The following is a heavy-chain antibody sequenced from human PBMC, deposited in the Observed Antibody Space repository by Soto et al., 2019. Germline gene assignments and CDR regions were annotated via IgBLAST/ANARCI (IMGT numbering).Heavy chain of an antibody. Sequence: PSETLSLTCTVSGGSISSGGYYWSWIRQHPGKGLEWIGYIYYSGSTYYNPSLKSRVTISVDTSKNQFSLKLSSVTAADTAVYYCARIRTSGGSKNQVFDYCGEGTLVTVYS. CDR1: GGSISSGGYY. J-gene: IGHJ4*02. V-gene: IGHV4-31*03. CDR2: IYYSGST. D-gene: IGHD2-15*01. CDR3: ARIRTSGGSKNQVFDY.